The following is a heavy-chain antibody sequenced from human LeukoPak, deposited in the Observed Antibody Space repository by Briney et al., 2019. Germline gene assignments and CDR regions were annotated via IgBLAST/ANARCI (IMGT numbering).Heavy chain of an antibody. CDR1: GDSFTSVTDY. V-gene: IGHV4-39*07. J-gene: IGHJ4*02. CDR3: ARGGRIVGAHYFDY. Sequence: PSETLSLTCTVSGDSFTSVTDYWAWIRQPPGKGLEWIASGDYSGGTYYNPSLESRVAISVDTSKNQFSLKLSSVTAADTAVYYCARGGRIVGAHYFDYWGQGTLVTVSS. CDR2: GDYSGGT. D-gene: IGHD1-26*01.